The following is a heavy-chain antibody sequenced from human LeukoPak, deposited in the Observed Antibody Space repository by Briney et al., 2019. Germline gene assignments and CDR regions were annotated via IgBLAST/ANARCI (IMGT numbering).Heavy chain of an antibody. CDR1: GSTFSHYW. Sequence: GGSLRLSCAASGSTFSHYWMHWVRQAPGKGLVWVSRINPDGSRTDYADSVAGRFTISRDNAKNTLYLQMNSLRAEDTAVYYCAKHPGYDFWSGYRNFDYWGQGTLVTVSS. D-gene: IGHD3-3*01. J-gene: IGHJ4*02. CDR3: AKHPGYDFWSGYRNFDY. V-gene: IGHV3-74*01. CDR2: INPDGSRT.